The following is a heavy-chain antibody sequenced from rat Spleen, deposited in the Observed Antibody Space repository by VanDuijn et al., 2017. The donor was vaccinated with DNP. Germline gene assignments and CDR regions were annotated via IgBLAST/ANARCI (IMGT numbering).Heavy chain of an antibody. CDR1: GFTFSDYN. CDR2: IHSDGSST. Sequence: EVRLVESGGGLVQPGRSLKLSCAASGFTFSDYNMAWVRQAPKRGLEWITTIHSDGSSTYYRDSVRGRFTFSRDNAENTLYLQMDSLRSEDTATYYCARGGLYYFDYWGQGVMVTVSS. V-gene: IGHV5-7*01. J-gene: IGHJ2*01. CDR3: ARGGLYYFDY. D-gene: IGHD4-6*01.